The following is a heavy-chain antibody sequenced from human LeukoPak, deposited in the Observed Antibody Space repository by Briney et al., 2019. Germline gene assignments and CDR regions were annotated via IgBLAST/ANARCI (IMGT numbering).Heavy chain of an antibody. CDR2: ISSSSSAI. CDR3: ARDRQGDYYDFSGYFYASGRHGFDF. V-gene: IGHV3-48*04. Sequence: PGGSLRLSCAASGFTFSDYSMNWVRQAPGKGLEWVSCISSSSSAIYYADSVKGRFTISRDNAQNSLYLQMNSLRAEDTAVYYCARDRQGDYYDFSGYFYASGRHGFDFWGQGTVVTVSS. D-gene: IGHD3-22*01. J-gene: IGHJ3*01. CDR1: GFTFSDYS.